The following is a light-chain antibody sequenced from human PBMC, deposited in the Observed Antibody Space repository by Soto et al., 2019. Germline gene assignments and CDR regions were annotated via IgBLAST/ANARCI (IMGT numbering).Light chain of an antibody. Sequence: QSVLTQPASVSGSPGQSITISCTGTSSDVGGYNYVSWYQQHPGKAPKLMIYDVSNRPSGVSNRFSGSKSGNTASLTISGLQAEEEADYYCSSYTSSSLDVFGTGTKLTVL. J-gene: IGLJ1*01. CDR3: SSYTSSSLDV. CDR1: SSDVGGYNY. CDR2: DVS. V-gene: IGLV2-14*01.